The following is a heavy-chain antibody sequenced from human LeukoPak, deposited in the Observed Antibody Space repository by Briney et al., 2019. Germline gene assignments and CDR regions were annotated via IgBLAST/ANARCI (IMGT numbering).Heavy chain of an antibody. CDR2: IYYSGST. CDR3: ARDGTTVTYWYFDL. J-gene: IGHJ2*01. CDR1: GGSISSGSYY. D-gene: IGHD4-17*01. Sequence: SETLSLTCTVSGGSISSGSYYWSWIRQPPGKGLEWIGYIYYSGSTNYNPSLKSRVTISVDTSKNQFSLKLSSVTAADTAVYYCARDGTTVTYWYFDLWGRGTLVTVSS. V-gene: IGHV4-61*01.